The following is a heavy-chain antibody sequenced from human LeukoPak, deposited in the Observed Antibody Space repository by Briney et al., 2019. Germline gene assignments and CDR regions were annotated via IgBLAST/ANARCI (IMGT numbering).Heavy chain of an antibody. V-gene: IGHV1-2*02. J-gene: IGHJ4*02. Sequence: GASVKVSRKASGYTFTGYYMHWVRQAPGQGLEWMGWINPNSGGTNYAQKFQGRVTMTRDTSISTAYMELSRLRSDDTAVYYCARIHGVTTSPFDYWGQGTPVTVSS. CDR1: GYTFTGYY. CDR3: ARIHGVTTSPFDY. CDR2: INPNSGGT. D-gene: IGHD4-17*01.